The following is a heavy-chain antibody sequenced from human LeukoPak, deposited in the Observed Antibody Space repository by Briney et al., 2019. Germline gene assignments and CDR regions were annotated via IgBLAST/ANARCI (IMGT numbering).Heavy chain of an antibody. CDR3: TTEIMDLFDY. V-gene: IGHV3-15*01. D-gene: IGHD2-8*01. CDR1: GFTFSNTW. Sequence: GGSLRLSCAASGFTFSNTWMSWVHQAPGKGLEWVGRIKSKADGGTADYTAPVKDRFTFSRDDSKHTVYLQMNSLKTEDTAVYYCTTEIMDLFDYWGQGTLVTVSS. CDR2: IKSKADGGTA. J-gene: IGHJ4*02.